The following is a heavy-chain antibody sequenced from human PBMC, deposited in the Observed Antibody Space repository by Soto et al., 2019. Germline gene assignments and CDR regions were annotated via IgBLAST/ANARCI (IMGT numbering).Heavy chain of an antibody. Sequence: SETLSLTCTVSGGSISSSSYYWGWIRQSPGKGLEWIGSIYYSGSTYYNPSLKSRVTISVDTSKNQFSLKLSSVTAADTAVYYCARQGYDILTGSNDYWGQGTLVTVSS. J-gene: IGHJ4*02. V-gene: IGHV4-39*01. CDR2: IYYSGST. CDR1: GGSISSSSYY. CDR3: ARQGYDILTGSNDY. D-gene: IGHD3-9*01.